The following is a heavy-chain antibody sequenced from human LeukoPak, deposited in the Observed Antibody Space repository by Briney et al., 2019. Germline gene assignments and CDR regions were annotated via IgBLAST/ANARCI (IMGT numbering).Heavy chain of an antibody. J-gene: IGHJ1*01. V-gene: IGHV1-2*02. Sequence: GASVKVSCKASGYTFTTYGISWVRQAPGQGLEWMGWINPNSGGTNYAQKFQDRVTVTRDTSISTAYMELSRLRSDDTAVYYCARGYYDSSDYEYFQHWGQGTLVTVSS. D-gene: IGHD3-22*01. CDR1: GYTFTTYG. CDR3: ARGYYDSSDYEYFQH. CDR2: INPNSGGT.